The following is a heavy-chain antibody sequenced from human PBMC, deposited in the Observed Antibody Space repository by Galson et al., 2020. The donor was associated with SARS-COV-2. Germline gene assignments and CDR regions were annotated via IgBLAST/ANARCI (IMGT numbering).Heavy chain of an antibody. J-gene: IGHJ6*03. CDR3: ARLSSDFYFYMDV. CDR2: IATYNYKT. CDR1: GYSFTTYG. V-gene: IGHV1-18*01. D-gene: IGHD1-26*01. Sequence: ASVKVSCKTSGYSFTTYGITWVRQAPGQGLEWMGWIATYNYKTEYAQKFQGRVSMTIDIPTSTAYMELRNLRSDDTAVYYCARLSSDFYFYMDVWGKGTTIAVSS.